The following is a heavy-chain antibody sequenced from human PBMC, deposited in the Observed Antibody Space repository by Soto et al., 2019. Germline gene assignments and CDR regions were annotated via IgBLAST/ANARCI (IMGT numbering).Heavy chain of an antibody. J-gene: IGHJ6*02. V-gene: IGHV3-30*18. Sequence: QVQLVESGGGVVQPGRSLRLSCAASGFTFSSYGMHWVRQAPGKGLEWVAVISYDGSNKYYADSVKGRFTISRDNSKNTLYLQMNSLRAEDTAVYYCAKESVIAAAGHYYYYGMDVWGQGTTVTVSS. CDR1: GFTFSSYG. D-gene: IGHD6-13*01. CDR2: ISYDGSNK. CDR3: AKESVIAAAGHYYYYGMDV.